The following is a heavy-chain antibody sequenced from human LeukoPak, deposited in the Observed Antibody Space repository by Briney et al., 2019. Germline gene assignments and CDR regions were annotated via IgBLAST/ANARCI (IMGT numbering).Heavy chain of an antibody. J-gene: IGHJ4*02. CDR1: GFKLDDYA. CDR3: AKDPRRRGYDSLHYFDY. V-gene: IGHV3-9*01. D-gene: IGHD3-9*01. Sequence: GGSLRLSCAASGFKLDDYAMHWVRQAPGKGLEWVSGITSNGDAIGYADSVRGRFTISRDNSKNTLYLQMNSLRAEDTAVYYCAKDPRRRGYDSLHYFDYWGQGTLVTVSS. CDR2: ITSNGDAI.